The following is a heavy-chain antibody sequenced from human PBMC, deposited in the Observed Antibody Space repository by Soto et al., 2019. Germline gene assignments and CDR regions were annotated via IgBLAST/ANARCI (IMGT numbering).Heavy chain of an antibody. CDR3: ARDKRDLRFLEWSYYFDY. CDR1: GFTFSSCA. CDR2: ISYDGSNK. D-gene: IGHD3-3*01. J-gene: IGHJ4*02. Sequence: QVQLVESGGGVVQPGRSLRLSCAASGFTFSSCAMHWVRQAPGKGLEWVALISYDGSNKYYADSVKGRFTIARDNSKNTXXLQRNSLRAEDTAVYYCARDKRDLRFLEWSYYFDYWGQGTLVTVSS. V-gene: IGHV3-30-3*01.